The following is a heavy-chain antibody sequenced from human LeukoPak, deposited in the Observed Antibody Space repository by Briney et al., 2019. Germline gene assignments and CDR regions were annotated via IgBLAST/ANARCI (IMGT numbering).Heavy chain of an antibody. V-gene: IGHV4-39*07. CDR2: IHYSGST. Sequence: SETLSLTCTVSGGSISRSSYFWGWIRQPPGKGLEWIGNIHYSGSTYSNPSLRSRVIISMDTSKNQFSLKLSSVTAADTAVYYCASYDSSGYNYWGQGTLVTVSS. J-gene: IGHJ4*02. CDR1: GGSISRSSYF. CDR3: ASYDSSGYNY. D-gene: IGHD3-22*01.